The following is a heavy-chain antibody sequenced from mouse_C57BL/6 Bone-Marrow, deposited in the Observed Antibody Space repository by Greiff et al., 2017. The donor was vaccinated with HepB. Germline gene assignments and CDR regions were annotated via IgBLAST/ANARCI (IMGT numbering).Heavy chain of an antibody. CDR3: ARTTTVPWVAY. J-gene: IGHJ3*01. CDR2: IHPNSGST. D-gene: IGHD1-1*01. Sequence: QVQLQQPGAELVKPGASVKLSCKASGYTFTSYWMHWVKQRPGQGLEWIGMIHPNSGSTNYNEKFKSKATLTVDKSSSTAYMQLSSLTSEDSAVYYCARTTTVPWVAYWGQGTLVTVSA. CDR1: GYTFTSYW. V-gene: IGHV1-64*01.